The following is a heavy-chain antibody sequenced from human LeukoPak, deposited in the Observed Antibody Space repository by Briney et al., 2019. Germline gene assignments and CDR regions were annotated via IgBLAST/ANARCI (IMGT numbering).Heavy chain of an antibody. CDR2: IYHSGST. Sequence: SETLSLTCAVSGYSISSGYYWGWIRQSPGKGLQWIGTIYHSGSTYYNPSLKRRLTISIDTSKNQFSLKLSSVTAADTAVFYCARLTISGGRFFDCWGQGTLVTVSS. V-gene: IGHV4-38-2*01. D-gene: IGHD2-15*01. J-gene: IGHJ4*02. CDR1: GYSISSGYY. CDR3: ARLTISGGRFFDC.